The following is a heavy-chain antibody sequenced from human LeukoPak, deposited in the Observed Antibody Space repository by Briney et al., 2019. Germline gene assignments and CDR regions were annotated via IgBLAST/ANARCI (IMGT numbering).Heavy chain of an antibody. V-gene: IGHV3-53*04. CDR2: IYATTGRT. CDR3: ARERPYDFWSGYRYYYGMDV. Sequence: GGSLRLSCAASGFTVSSNYMSWVRQAPGKGLEWVSVIYATTGRTYYAESVKGRFTISRHNSKNTVYLQMSSLRTEDTAVYYCARERPYDFWSGYRYYYGMDVWGQGTTVTVSS. J-gene: IGHJ6*02. CDR1: GFTVSSNY. D-gene: IGHD3-3*01.